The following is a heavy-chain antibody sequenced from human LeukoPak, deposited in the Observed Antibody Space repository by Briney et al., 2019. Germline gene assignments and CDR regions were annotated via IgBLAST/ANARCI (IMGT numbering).Heavy chain of an antibody. D-gene: IGHD3-16*01. J-gene: IGHJ3*02. CDR2: ISSGM. V-gene: IGHV3-11*01. CDR3: ARRIWGADSQSHTFDI. Sequence: PGGSLRLSCAASGFTFNDYNMGWIRQAPGKGLEWVAYISSGMYYADSVKGRFTISRDNAKNSLHLQMNSLRADDTAVYYCARRIWGADSQSHTFDIWGQGTMVTVSS. CDR1: GFTFNDYN.